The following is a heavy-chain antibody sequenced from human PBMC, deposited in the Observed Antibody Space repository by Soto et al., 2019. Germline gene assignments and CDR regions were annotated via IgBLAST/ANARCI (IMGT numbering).Heavy chain of an antibody. D-gene: IGHD1-7*01. Sequence: SETLSLTCAVYGGSFSGYYWSWIRQPPGKGLEWIGEINHSGSTNYNPSLKSRVTISVDTSKNQFSLKLSSVTAADTAVYYCARGARWNYKGGKNWFDPWGQGTLATVSS. V-gene: IGHV4-34*01. J-gene: IGHJ5*02. CDR2: INHSGST. CDR1: GGSFSGYY. CDR3: ARGARWNYKGGKNWFDP.